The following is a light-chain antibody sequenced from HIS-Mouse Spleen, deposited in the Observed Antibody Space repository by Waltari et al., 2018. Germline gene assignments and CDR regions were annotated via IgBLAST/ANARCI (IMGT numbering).Light chain of an antibody. CDR2: DAS. Sequence: DIQMTQSPSSLSASVGDRVTITCQASQDISNYLNWYQQKPGKAPKLLIYDASNLETGVPSRFSGSGSVTDFTFTISSLQPEDIATYYCQQYDNLPLTFGPGTKVDIK. V-gene: IGKV1-33*01. CDR3: QQYDNLPLT. CDR1: QDISNY. J-gene: IGKJ3*01.